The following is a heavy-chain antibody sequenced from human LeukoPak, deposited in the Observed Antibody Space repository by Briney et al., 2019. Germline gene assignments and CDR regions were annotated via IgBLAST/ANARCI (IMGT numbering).Heavy chain of an antibody. V-gene: IGHV4-30-4*08. J-gene: IGHJ3*02. Sequence: SETLSLTCTVSGGSVSSGDYYWSWIRQPPGKGLVWIGYIYYSGNTYYNPSLKSRLTISVDTSKNQFSLKLTSVTAADTAVYYCARARRFAAAGTTAFDIWGQGTMVTVSS. CDR1: GGSVSSGDYY. CDR2: IYYSGNT. D-gene: IGHD6-13*01. CDR3: ARARRFAAAGTTAFDI.